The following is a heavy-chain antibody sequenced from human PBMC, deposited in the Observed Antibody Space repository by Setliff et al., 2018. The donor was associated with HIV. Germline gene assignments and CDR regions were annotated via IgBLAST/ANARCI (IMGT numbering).Heavy chain of an antibody. D-gene: IGHD3-22*01. CDR2: IQYSDSS. CDR3: ARFGYTSGFYWVFGAFGV. CDR1: GGSMSNYY. V-gene: IGHV4-59*01. Sequence: SLTCTVSGGSMSNYYWSWIRQPPGKRLEWIASIQYSDSSHYNPSLQSRVTISVDTSTKQFSLYLSSVNETDTAVYYCARFGYTSGFYWVFGAFGVWGQGKLVTVSS. J-gene: IGHJ3*01.